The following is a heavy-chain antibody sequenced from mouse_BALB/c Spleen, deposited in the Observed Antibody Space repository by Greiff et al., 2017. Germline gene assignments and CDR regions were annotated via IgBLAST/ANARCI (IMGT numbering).Heavy chain of an antibody. V-gene: IGHV14-1*02. CDR2: IDPENGNT. Sequence: VQLKQSGAELVRPGALVKLSCKASGFNFKDYYMYWVKQRPEQGLEWIGWIDPENGNTIYDPKFQGKASITADTSSNTAYLQLSSLTSEDTAVYYCARAHYYGSTHFDYWGQGTTLTVAS. D-gene: IGHD1-1*01. J-gene: IGHJ2*01. CDR1: GFNFKDYY. CDR3: ARAHYYGSTHFDY.